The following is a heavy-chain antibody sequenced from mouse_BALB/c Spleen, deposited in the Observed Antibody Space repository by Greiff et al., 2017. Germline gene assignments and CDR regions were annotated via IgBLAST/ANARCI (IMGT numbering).Heavy chain of an antibody. CDR1: GFTFSSFG. J-gene: IGHJ1*01. V-gene: IGHV5-17*02. CDR3: ARSLTATWYFDV. Sequence: VQLKESGGGLVQPGGSRKLSCAASGFTFSSFGMHWVRQAPEKGLEWVAYISSGSSTIYYADTVKGRFTISRDNPKNTLFLQMTSLRSEDTAMYYCARSLTATWYFDVWGAGTTVTVSS. D-gene: IGHD1-2*01. CDR2: ISSGSSTI.